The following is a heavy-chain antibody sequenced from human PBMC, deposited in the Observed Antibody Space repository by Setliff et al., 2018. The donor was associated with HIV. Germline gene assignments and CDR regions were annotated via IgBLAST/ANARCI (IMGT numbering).Heavy chain of an antibody. CDR2: IKSTADGGTT. J-gene: IGHJ4*02. CDR3: TRHSLTTIDYFMPYYFEY. V-gene: IGHV3-15*01. Sequence: GGSLRLSCAASGFIFTDAWMTWARQAPGKGLEWVGRIKSTADGGTTDYAAPVKGRFTISRDDSKNTLYLQMDSLKTEDTAVYYCTRHSLTTIDYFMPYYFEYWGQGTLVTVSS. D-gene: IGHD4-17*01. CDR1: GFIFTDAW.